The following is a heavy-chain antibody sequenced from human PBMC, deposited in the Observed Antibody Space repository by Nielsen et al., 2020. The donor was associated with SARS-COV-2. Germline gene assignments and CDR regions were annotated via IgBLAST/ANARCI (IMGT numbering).Heavy chain of an antibody. V-gene: IGHV3-23*01. D-gene: IGHD5-24*01. CDR3: ACRQDGYNYDTF. Sequence: GESLKISCAASGFTFSSYAMSWVRQAPGKGLEWVLAISGSGGSTYYADSVKGRFTISRDNAKNSLYLQMDNLRVDDTAVYYCACRQDGYNYDTFWGQGTLVTVSS. J-gene: IGHJ4*02. CDR1: GFTFSSYA. CDR2: ISGSGGST.